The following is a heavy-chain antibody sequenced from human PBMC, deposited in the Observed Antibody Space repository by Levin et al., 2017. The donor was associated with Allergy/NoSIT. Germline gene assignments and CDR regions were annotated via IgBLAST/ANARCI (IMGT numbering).Heavy chain of an antibody. CDR2: ISAYNGNT. CDR1: GYTFTSYG. J-gene: IGHJ4*02. Sequence: ASVKVSCKASGYTFTSYGISWVRQAPGQGLEWMGWISAYNGNTNYAQKLQGRVTMTTDTSTSTAYMELRSLRSDDTAVYYCARDLAIAAAGHYLYFDYWGQGTLVTVSS. V-gene: IGHV1-18*01. D-gene: IGHD6-13*01. CDR3: ARDLAIAAAGHYLYFDY.